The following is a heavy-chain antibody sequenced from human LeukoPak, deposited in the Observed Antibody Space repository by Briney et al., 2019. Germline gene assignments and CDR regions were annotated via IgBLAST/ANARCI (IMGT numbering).Heavy chain of an antibody. J-gene: IGHJ4*02. D-gene: IGHD3-9*01. CDR1: GYSFTSYW. CDR2: IYPGDSDT. CDR3: AKAHYYDILTGYYPYFDY. V-gene: IGHV5-51*01. Sequence: GESLKISCKGTGYSFTSYWIGWVRQMPGKGLEWMTAIYPGDSDTRYSPSFQGQVTISADKSISTAYLQWSSLKASDTAMYYCAKAHYYDILTGYYPYFDYWGQGTLVTVSS.